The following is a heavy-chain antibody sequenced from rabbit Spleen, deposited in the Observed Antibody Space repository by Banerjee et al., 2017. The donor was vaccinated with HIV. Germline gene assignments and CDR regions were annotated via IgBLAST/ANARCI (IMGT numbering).Heavy chain of an antibody. CDR2: AYAGSSGTT. D-gene: IGHD4-1*01. J-gene: IGHJ4*01. V-gene: IGHV1S40*01. CDR1: GFSFNSGYD. Sequence: QSLEESGGGLVKPGASLTLTCKASGFSFNSGYDMCWVRRAPGKGLEGVACAYAGSSGTTSSAAWAKGRFTISNPSSTTVTLQMTSLTAADPATYFCARETSSGWGVASYSLTLWGPGTLVTGS. CDR3: ARETSSGWGVASYSLTL.